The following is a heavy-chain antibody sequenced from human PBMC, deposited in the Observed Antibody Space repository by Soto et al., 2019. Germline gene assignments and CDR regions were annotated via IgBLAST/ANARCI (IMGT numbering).Heavy chain of an antibody. CDR3: ARGEYCSSTSCYRYYYFDY. J-gene: IGHJ4*02. V-gene: IGHV4-34*01. Sequence: SETLSLTCAVYGGSFSGYYWSWIRQPPGKGLEWIGEINHSGSTNYNPSPKSRVTISVDTSKNQFSLKLSSVTAADTAVYYCARGEYCSSTSCYRYYYFDYWGQGTLVTVSS. D-gene: IGHD2-2*01. CDR1: GGSFSGYY. CDR2: INHSGST.